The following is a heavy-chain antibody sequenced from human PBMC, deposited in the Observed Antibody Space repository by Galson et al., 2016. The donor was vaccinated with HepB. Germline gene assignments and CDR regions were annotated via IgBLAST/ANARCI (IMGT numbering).Heavy chain of an antibody. D-gene: IGHD3-9*01. Sequence: QSGAEVKKSGESLKISCKGSGYRFDKYWIGWVRQRPGKGLEWMGSIYPGDSDIRNSPSFEGQVTMSAEKSITTAYLQWNTLKASDTAIYFCARENAGVLDVYFYGMDGWGQGTTVTVS. J-gene: IGHJ6*02. CDR2: IYPGDSDI. CDR1: GYRFDKYW. CDR3: ARENAGVLDVYFYGMDG. V-gene: IGHV5-51*01.